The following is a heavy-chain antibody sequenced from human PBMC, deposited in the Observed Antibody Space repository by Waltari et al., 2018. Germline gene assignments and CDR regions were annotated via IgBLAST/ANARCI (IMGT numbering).Heavy chain of an antibody. Sequence: QITLKESGPTLVIPPQTLTLTCTVSGISLNSVGVGVGWIRQSPGKALECIAVIYWNDDERYSPSLQTRLNITKDTSKNQVVLTVTNMGPGDTATYFCAHKPIKKAFDFWGQGILVTVSS. J-gene: IGHJ4*02. V-gene: IGHV2-5*01. D-gene: IGHD1-20*01. CDR3: AHKPIKKAFDF. CDR1: GISLNSVGVG. CDR2: IYWNDDE.